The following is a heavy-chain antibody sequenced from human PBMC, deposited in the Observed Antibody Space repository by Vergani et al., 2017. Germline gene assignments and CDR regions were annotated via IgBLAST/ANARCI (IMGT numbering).Heavy chain of an antibody. D-gene: IGHD3-22*01. V-gene: IGHV3-30*04. CDR3: ARGQYYYDGSDY. CDR1: GFTFSSYA. CDR2: MSYDGNEK. Sequence: QVQLVESGGGVVQPGRSLRVSCAASGFTFSSYAMHWVRQAPGKGLEWVAVMSYDGNEKYYADSVKGRFTISRDNSKNTLYLQMNSLRAEDTAVYYCARGQYYYDGSDYWGQGTLVTVSS. J-gene: IGHJ4*02.